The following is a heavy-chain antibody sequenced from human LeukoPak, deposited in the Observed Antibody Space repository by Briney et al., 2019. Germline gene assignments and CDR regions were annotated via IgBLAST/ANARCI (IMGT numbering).Heavy chain of an antibody. D-gene: IGHD3-10*01. CDR3: ARDFSLWFDY. V-gene: IGHV1-2*06. Sequence: ASVKVSCKASGYRFTGYYLHWVRQAPGQGPEWMGRINANSGGTDYAEKFQGRVTMTRDTSIGTAYMEVSRLIYDDTAVYCCARDFSLWFDYWGQGTLVTVSS. J-gene: IGHJ4*02. CDR2: INANSGGT. CDR1: GYRFTGYY.